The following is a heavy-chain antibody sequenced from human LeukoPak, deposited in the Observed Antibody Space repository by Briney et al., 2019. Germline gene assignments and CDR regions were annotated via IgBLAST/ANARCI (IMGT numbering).Heavy chain of an antibody. CDR1: GGSINIDNW. Sequence: SETLSLTCAVSGGSINIDNWWSWVRQPPGKGLEWIGYIYYSGSTNYNPSLKSRVTISVDTSKNQFSLKLSSATAADTAVYYCAREGGIAARPLDYWGQGTLVTVSS. J-gene: IGHJ4*02. CDR2: IYYSGST. V-gene: IGHV4-4*02. D-gene: IGHD6-6*01. CDR3: AREGGIAARPLDY.